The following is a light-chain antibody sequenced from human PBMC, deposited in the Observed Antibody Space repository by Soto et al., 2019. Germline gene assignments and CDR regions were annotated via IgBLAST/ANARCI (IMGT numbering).Light chain of an antibody. Sequence: EIVLTQSPATLSLSPGERATLSCRASQSVAYTYLAWFQQKPGQAPRLLIYGASNRATGIPDRFSGSGSGTDFTLTISRLEPEDVAVYYCQQYGTSPFTFVPGTKVDIK. CDR3: QQYGTSPFT. J-gene: IGKJ3*01. V-gene: IGKV3-20*01. CDR1: QSVAYTY. CDR2: GAS.